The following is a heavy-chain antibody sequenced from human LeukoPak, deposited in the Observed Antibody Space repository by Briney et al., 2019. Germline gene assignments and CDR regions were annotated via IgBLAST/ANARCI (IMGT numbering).Heavy chain of an antibody. J-gene: IGHJ4*02. CDR1: GYSISSGYY. CDR2: IYHSGST. V-gene: IGHV4-38-2*01. D-gene: IGHD4-17*01. Sequence: SETLSLTCAVSGYSISSGYYWGWIRQPPGKGLEWIGSIYHSGSTYYNPSLKSRVTISIDTSKNQFSLKLSSVTAADTAVYYCARQLYGEYVDYWGQGTLVTVSS. CDR3: ARQLYGEYVDY.